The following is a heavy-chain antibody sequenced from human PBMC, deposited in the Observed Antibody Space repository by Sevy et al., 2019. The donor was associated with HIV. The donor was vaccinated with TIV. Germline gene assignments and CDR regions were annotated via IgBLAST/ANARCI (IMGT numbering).Heavy chain of an antibody. CDR2: IIPIFGTT. CDR3: GRFTIFGVELGSYAMDV. V-gene: IGHV1-69*13. Sequence: ASVKVSCKASGGTFRTHGISWVRQAPGQGLEWMGGIIPIFGTTNYAQNFQGRVTITADGSTNTAYMDLSSLTSEDTAVYHCGRFTIFGVELGSYAMDVWGQGTTVTVSS. J-gene: IGHJ6*02. CDR1: GGTFRTHG. D-gene: IGHD3-3*01.